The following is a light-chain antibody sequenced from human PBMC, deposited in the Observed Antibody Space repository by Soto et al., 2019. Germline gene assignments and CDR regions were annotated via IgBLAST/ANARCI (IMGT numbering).Light chain of an antibody. Sequence: EIVLTQSPGTLSLSPGERATLSCRASQSVSSSYLAWYQQKPGQAPRLLIYGASSRATGIPDRFSGSGSGTDFILTISRLEPEDFAVYYCQQYGSSPTYTFGQGTKLEIK. CDR2: GAS. CDR1: QSVSSSY. V-gene: IGKV3-20*01. J-gene: IGKJ2*01. CDR3: QQYGSSPTYT.